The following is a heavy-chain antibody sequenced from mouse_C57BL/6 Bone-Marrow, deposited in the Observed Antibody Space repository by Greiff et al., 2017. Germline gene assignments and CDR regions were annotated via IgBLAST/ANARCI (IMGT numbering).Heavy chain of an antibody. J-gene: IGHJ3*01. CDR3: ARTYDGYYLGFAY. CDR1: GFTFSDYG. Sequence: EVHLVESGGGLVKPGGSLKLSCAASGFTFSDYGMHWVRQAPEKGLEWVAYISSGSSTIYYADTVKGRFTISRDNAKNTLFLQMTSLRSEDTAMYYCARTYDGYYLGFAYWGQGTLVTVSA. V-gene: IGHV5-17*01. CDR2: ISSGSSTI. D-gene: IGHD2-3*01.